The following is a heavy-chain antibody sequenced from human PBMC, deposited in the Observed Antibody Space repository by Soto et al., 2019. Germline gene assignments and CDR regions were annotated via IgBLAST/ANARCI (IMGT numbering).Heavy chain of an antibody. CDR3: ARDASPWSGYYPTVNWFDP. CDR1: GFTFSSYA. J-gene: IGHJ5*02. Sequence: GGSVRLSCAASGFTFSSYAMHWVRQAPGKGLEWVAVISYDGSNKYYADSVKGRFTISRDNSKNTLYLQMNSLRAEDTAVYYCARDASPWSGYYPTVNWFDPWGQGTLVTVSS. CDR2: ISYDGSNK. V-gene: IGHV3-30-3*01. D-gene: IGHD3-3*01.